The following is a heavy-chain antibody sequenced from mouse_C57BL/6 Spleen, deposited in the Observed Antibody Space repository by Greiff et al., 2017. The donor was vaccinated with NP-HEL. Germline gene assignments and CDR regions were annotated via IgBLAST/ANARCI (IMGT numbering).Heavy chain of an antibody. CDR2: INPNNGGT. Sequence: EVQLQQSGPELVKPGASVKISCKASGYTFTDYYMNWVKQSHGKSLEWIGDINPNNGGTSYNQKFKGKATLTVDKSSSTAYMELRSLTSAVSAVYYCARIGIYYGYAMDYWGQGTSVTVSS. CDR1: GYTFTDYY. CDR3: ARIGIYYGYAMDY. D-gene: IGHD1-1*01. J-gene: IGHJ4*01. V-gene: IGHV1-26*01.